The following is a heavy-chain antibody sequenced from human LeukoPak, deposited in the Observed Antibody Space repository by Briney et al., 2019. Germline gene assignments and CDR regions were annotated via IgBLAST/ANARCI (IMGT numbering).Heavy chain of an antibody. V-gene: IGHV3-43*01. J-gene: IGHJ4*02. D-gene: IGHD2-2*01. Sequence: GGSLRLSCAASGFTFDDYAMHWVRQAPGKGLEWVSLINWAGATTYSADSVKGRFTISRDNSKNSLYLQMNSLGPEDTALYYCAYSPYCSINNCYDGGYWGQGTLVTVSS. CDR1: GFTFDDYA. CDR3: AYSPYCSINNCYDGGY. CDR2: INWAGATT.